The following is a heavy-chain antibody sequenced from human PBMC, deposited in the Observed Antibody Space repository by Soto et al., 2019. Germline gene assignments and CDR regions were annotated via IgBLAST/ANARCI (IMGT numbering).Heavy chain of an antibody. CDR1: GDTFNFYS. D-gene: IGHD3-10*01. V-gene: IGHV1-69*04. J-gene: IGHJ4*02. CDR3: ATSYGSGYRAFDF. CDR2: VNPILSMS. Sequence: QVQLVQSGAEVKRPGSSVKVSCKASGDTFNFYSINWVRQAPGLGLEWMGRVNPILSMSNYAQRFQGRVTMTAAKSTSTAYRELSGLRSEDTAIYYCATSYGSGYRAFDFWGQGALVTVSS.